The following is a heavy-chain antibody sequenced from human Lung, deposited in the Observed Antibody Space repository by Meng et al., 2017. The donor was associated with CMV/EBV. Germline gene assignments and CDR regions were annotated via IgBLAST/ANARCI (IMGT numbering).Heavy chain of an antibody. V-gene: IGHV4-34*01. CDR1: GGSFSEYD. J-gene: IGHJ4*02. CDR3: VRRSPNWGLGD. D-gene: IGHD7-27*01. Sequence: SETLSLTCAVYGGSFSEYDWSWIRQSPGKGLEWIGEINHSGNTTYNPSLKSRATISIDASKRQFSLKLYSVTAADTAVYYCVRRSPNWGLGDWGQGTLVTVSS. CDR2: INHSGNT.